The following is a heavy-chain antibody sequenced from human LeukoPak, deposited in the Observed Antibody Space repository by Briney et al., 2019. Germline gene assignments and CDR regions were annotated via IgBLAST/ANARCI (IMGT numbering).Heavy chain of an antibody. V-gene: IGHV3-74*01. CDR3: AELGITMIGGV. CDR1: GFTFSRSW. D-gene: IGHD3-10*02. J-gene: IGHJ6*04. CDR2: INDDGSTT. Sequence: PGGSLRLSCAASGFTFSRSWMHWVRQAPGKGLVWVSRINDDGSTTSYADSVKGRFTISRDNAKNTLYLQMNSLRAEDPAVYYCAELGITMIGGVWGKGTTVTISS.